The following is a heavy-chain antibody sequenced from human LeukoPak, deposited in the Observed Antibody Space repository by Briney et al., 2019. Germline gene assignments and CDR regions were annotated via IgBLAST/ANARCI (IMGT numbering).Heavy chain of an antibody. V-gene: IGHV1-18*01. CDR1: GYPFTSSG. CDR3: ARGGETILTGYRSFYYMDV. D-gene: IGHD3-9*01. J-gene: IGHJ6*03. Sequence: ASVKASCKASGYPFTSSGISWVRQAPGHGLEWMGWISAYNGNTNYAQKLQGRVTMTTDTSTSTAYMELRSLRSDDTAVYYCARGGETILTGYRSFYYMDVWGKGTTVTVSS. CDR2: ISAYNGNT.